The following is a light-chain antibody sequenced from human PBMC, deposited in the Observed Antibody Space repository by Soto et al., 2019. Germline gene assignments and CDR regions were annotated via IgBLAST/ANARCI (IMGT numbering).Light chain of an antibody. CDR1: SSDLAYNY. J-gene: IGLJ1*01. Sequence: QSVLTQPASVSGSPGQSITISCTGTSSDLAYNYVSWYQQHPGRAPKLIIYEVDNRPSGVSNRFSGSKSGNTASLTISGLQAEDEADYYCSSYASSTTLVFGIGTKLTVL. CDR3: SSYASSTTLV. CDR2: EVD. V-gene: IGLV2-14*01.